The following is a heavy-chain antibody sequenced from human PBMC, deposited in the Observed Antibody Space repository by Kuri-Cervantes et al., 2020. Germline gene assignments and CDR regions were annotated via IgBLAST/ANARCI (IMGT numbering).Heavy chain of an antibody. V-gene: IGHV3-7*03. CDR2: IKQDGSEK. Sequence: GGSLRLSCAASGFTFSSYWMSWVRQAPGKGLEWVANIKQDGSEKYYMDSVKGRFTISRDNSKNSLYLQMNSLRTEDTALYYCAKDEGGSYLDYWGQGTLVTVSS. CDR1: GFTFSSYW. CDR3: AKDEGGSYLDY. D-gene: IGHD1-26*01. J-gene: IGHJ4*02.